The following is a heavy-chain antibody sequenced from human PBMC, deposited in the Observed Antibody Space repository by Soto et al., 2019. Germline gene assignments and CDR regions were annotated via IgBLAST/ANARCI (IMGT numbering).Heavy chain of an antibody. CDR1: GGTFSSYA. J-gene: IGHJ5*02. CDR2: IIPIFGTA. V-gene: IGHV1-69*12. CDR3: ARAWYSSSWYGHNWFDP. D-gene: IGHD6-13*01. Sequence: QVQLVQSGAEVKKPGSSVKVSCKASGGTFSSYAISWVRQAPGQGLEWMGGIIPIFGTANYAQKFQGRVTISEDESTSRAYMELSSLRSEDTAVYYCARAWYSSSWYGHNWFDPWGQGTLVTVSS.